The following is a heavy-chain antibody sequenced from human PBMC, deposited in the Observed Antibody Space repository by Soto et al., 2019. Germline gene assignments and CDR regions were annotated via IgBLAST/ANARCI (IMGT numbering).Heavy chain of an antibody. CDR3: ASELVDSSGFEIDY. Sequence: PSETLSLTCAVYGGSFSGYYWSWIRQPPGKGLEWIGEINHSGSTNYNPSLKSRVTISVDTSKNQFSLKLSSVTAADTAVYYCASELVDSSGFEIDYWDQGTLVTVSS. CDR2: INHSGST. CDR1: GGSFSGYY. J-gene: IGHJ4*02. V-gene: IGHV4-34*01. D-gene: IGHD3-22*01.